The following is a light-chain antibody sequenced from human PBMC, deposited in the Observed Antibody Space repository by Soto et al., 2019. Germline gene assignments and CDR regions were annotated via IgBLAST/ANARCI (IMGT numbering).Light chain of an antibody. CDR1: QSISSW. CDR3: QQYNSYSGT. J-gene: IGKJ1*01. Sequence: DIQMTQSPSTLSASVGDRVTITCRAGQSISSWLAWYQQEPGKAPKLLIYDASSLESGVPSRFSGSGSGTEFTLTISSLQPDDFATYYCQQYNSYSGTFGQGTKVDIK. CDR2: DAS. V-gene: IGKV1-5*01.